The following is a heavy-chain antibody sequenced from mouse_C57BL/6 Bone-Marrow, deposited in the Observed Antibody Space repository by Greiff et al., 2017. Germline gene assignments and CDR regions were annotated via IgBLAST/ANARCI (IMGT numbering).Heavy chain of an antibody. D-gene: IGHD5-5*01. V-gene: IGHV5-9*01. J-gene: IGHJ3*01. Sequence: EVQLVESGGGLVKPGGSLKLSCAASGFPFSSYTMSWVRQTPEKRLEWVATISGGGGNTYYPDRVQGRFTISRDNAKNTLSLQRSSLRSEDTALYYCARHTTPWFAYWGQGTLVTVAA. CDR3: ARHTTPWFAY. CDR1: GFPFSSYT. CDR2: ISGGGGNT.